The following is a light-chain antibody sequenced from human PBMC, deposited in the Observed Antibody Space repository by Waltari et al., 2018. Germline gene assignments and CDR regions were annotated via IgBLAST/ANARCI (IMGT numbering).Light chain of an antibody. Sequence: DIQMTQSPSTLSASVGDTVNITCRASEHIIILLAWYQQRPGKVPKLLIYQASSLASGVPATFSGSGSGTEFTLTISSLQPDDFATYYCQHYKSYPYSFGQGTTVEIK. CDR2: QAS. V-gene: IGKV1-5*03. CDR1: EHIIIL. CDR3: QHYKSYPYS. J-gene: IGKJ2*01.